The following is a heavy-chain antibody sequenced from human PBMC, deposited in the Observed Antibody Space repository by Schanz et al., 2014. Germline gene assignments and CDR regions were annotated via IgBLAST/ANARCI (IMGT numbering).Heavy chain of an antibody. Sequence: EVQLVESGGGLVKPGGSLRLSCAASGFTSSNAWMSWVRQAPGKGLEWVAIIRPDGSDQHYVDSVKGRFTISRDNAKNSLYLEMTSLRGEDTAVYYCAKEGSIYWDRSVDYWGQGTLVTVSS. CDR3: AKEGSIYWDRSVDY. V-gene: IGHV3-7*01. CDR2: IRPDGSDQ. D-gene: IGHD1-26*01. J-gene: IGHJ4*02. CDR1: GFTSSNAW.